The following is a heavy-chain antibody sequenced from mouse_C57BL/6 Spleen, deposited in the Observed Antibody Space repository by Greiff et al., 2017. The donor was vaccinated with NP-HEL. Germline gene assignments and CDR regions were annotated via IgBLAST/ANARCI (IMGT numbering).Heavy chain of an antibody. D-gene: IGHD1-1*01. V-gene: IGHV5-6*01. CDR3: ARQGTTVVATWYFDV. CDR2: ISSGGSYT. Sequence: EVQGVESGGDLVKPGGSLKLCCGASGITFSSYGMSWVRQTPDKRLEWVATISSGGSYTYYPDSVKGRFTISRDNAKNTLYLQMSSLKSEDTAMYYCARQGTTVVATWYFDVSGTGTPFTVSS. CDR1: GITFSSYG. J-gene: IGHJ1*03.